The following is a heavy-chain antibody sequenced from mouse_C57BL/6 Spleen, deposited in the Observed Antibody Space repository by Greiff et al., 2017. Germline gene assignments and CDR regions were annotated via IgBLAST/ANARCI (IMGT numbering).Heavy chain of an antibody. V-gene: IGHV1-62-2*01. CDR3: ARHGYYDYDDYYAMDY. D-gene: IGHD2-4*01. CDR2: FYPGSGST. Sequence: QVQLQQSGAELVKPGASVKLSCKASGYTFTEYTIHWVKQRPGQGLEWIGWFYPGSGSTKYNEKFKDKATLTADKSSSTVYMELSRLTSEGSAVDFCARHGYYDYDDYYAMDYWGQGTSVTVSS. J-gene: IGHJ4*01. CDR1: GYTFTEYT.